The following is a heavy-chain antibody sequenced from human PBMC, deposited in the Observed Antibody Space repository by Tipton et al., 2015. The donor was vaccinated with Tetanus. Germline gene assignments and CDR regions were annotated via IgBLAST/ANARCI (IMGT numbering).Heavy chain of an antibody. J-gene: IGHJ4*01. V-gene: IGHV3-30*18. Sequence: SLRLSCEASEFTFSRFGMHWVRQAPGKGLEWVAGISYDGNHKYYKESVKGRLTISRDNSQNTLYLQMNSLRADDTAIYYCAKAKPVITLAFFDYWGQGALFTVSS. D-gene: IGHD3-16*01. CDR1: EFTFSRFG. CDR3: AKAKPVITLAFFDY. CDR2: ISYDGNHK.